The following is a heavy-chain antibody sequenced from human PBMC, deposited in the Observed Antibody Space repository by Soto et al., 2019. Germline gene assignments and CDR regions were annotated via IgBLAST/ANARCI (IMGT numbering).Heavy chain of an antibody. CDR3: ARVDEGVIALTTKSYYYGMDV. D-gene: IGHD3-10*01. Sequence: QVQLVQSGAEVKKPGSSVKVSCKASGGTFSSYAISWVRQAPGQGLEWMGGIIPIFGTANYAQKFQGRVTITADESKSTAYMELRSLRSEDTAVYYCARVDEGVIALTTKSYYYGMDVWGQGPTVTVSS. V-gene: IGHV1-69*01. CDR2: IIPIFGTA. J-gene: IGHJ6*02. CDR1: GGTFSSYA.